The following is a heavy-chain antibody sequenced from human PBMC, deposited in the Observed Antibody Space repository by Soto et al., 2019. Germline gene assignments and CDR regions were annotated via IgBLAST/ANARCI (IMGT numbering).Heavy chain of an antibody. CDR1: GFTFSSYA. J-gene: IGHJ4*02. CDR2: ISGSGGST. Sequence: GGSLRLSCAASGFTFSSYAMSWVRQAPGKGLEWVSAISGSGGSTYYADSVKGRFTISRDNSKNTLYLQMNSLRAEDTAVYYCAKDIQSSPGVMGFTWGQGTLVTVPS. D-gene: IGHD2-21*01. CDR3: AKDIQSSPGVMGFT. V-gene: IGHV3-23*01.